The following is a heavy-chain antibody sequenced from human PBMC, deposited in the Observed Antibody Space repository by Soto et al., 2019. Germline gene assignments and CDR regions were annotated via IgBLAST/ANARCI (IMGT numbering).Heavy chain of an antibody. Sequence: SETLSLTCTVSGGSIIGYYWSWMRQPPGKGLEWIGYIFYAGNTNYNPSLKSRVTISVDTSKNQFSLKLSSVTAADTAVYYCARGGREYSSGWLYYYYYGMDVWGQGTTVTVSS. CDR2: IFYAGNT. D-gene: IGHD6-19*01. CDR1: GGSIIGYY. V-gene: IGHV4-59*12. CDR3: ARGGREYSSGWLYYYYYGMDV. J-gene: IGHJ6*02.